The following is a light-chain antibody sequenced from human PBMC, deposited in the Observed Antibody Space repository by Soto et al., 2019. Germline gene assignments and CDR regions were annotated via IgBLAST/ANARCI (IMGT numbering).Light chain of an antibody. J-gene: IGKJ1*01. CDR1: QSLVHSDGNTY. V-gene: IGKV2-24*01. Sequence: DIVMTQTPLSSPVTLGQAASISCRSSQSLVHSDGNTYLSWFHQRPGQPPRLLIYKVSDRFSGVPERSSGSGAGTDFTLTISRVEAEDVGLYYCMQATQSTWTFGQGTKVEIK. CDR3: MQATQSTWT. CDR2: KVS.